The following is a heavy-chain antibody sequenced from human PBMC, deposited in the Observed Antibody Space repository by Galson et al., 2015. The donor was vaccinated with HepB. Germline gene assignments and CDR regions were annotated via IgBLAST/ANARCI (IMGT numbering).Heavy chain of an antibody. CDR3: VKGWLDY. Sequence: SLRLSCAASGFTFSNYDMGWVRHAPGKGLEWVSGISGHGVQTYYADSVKGRFSISRDNSKDTLYLQMNSLRAEDTAVYYCVKGWLDYWGQGTLVTVSS. CDR2: ISGHGVQT. J-gene: IGHJ4*02. V-gene: IGHV3-23*01. D-gene: IGHD2-15*01. CDR1: GFTFSNYD.